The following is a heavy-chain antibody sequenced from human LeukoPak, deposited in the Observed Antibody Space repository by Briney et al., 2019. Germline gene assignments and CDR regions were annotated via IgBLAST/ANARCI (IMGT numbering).Heavy chain of an antibody. CDR3: ASPSSGQSFDI. Sequence: GGSLRLSCAASGFTVSNKYMNWVRQAPGKGLEWVSIIYNGGSTYYADSVKGRFTISRDNSKNTLYLQMNSLRAEDTAVYYCASPSSGQSFDIWGQGTMVTVSS. CDR1: GFTVSNKY. D-gene: IGHD3-22*01. V-gene: IGHV3-53*01. J-gene: IGHJ3*02. CDR2: IYNGGST.